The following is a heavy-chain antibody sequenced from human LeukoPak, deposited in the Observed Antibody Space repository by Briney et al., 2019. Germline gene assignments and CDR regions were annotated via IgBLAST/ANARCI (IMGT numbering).Heavy chain of an antibody. V-gene: IGHV3-23*01. CDR2: ISGDGGRT. CDR3: AKDRDGDYYYYYMDV. CDR1: GFTFSSFA. D-gene: IGHD5-24*01. J-gene: IGHJ6*03. Sequence: GSLRLSCEGSGFTFSSFAMTWVRQAPGKGLEWVSAISGDGGRTYYAESVKGRFTVSRDNSNSRVYLQMDSLRAEDTAVYYCAKDRDGDYYYYYMDVWGNGTTVIVSS.